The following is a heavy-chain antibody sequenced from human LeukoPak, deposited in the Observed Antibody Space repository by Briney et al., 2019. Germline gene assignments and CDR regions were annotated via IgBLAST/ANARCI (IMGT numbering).Heavy chain of an antibody. CDR2: IGSSSSTI. V-gene: IGHV3-48*02. CDR3: ARGGPTVTTWGLFDY. J-gene: IGHJ4*02. CDR1: GFTFSSYS. Sequence: GGSLRLSCAASGFTFSSYSMNWVRQAPGKGLDWVSYIGSSSSTIYYADSVKGRFTISRDNAKNSLYLQMNSLRDEDTAVYYCARGGPTVTTWGLFDYWGQGTLVTVSS. D-gene: IGHD4-17*01.